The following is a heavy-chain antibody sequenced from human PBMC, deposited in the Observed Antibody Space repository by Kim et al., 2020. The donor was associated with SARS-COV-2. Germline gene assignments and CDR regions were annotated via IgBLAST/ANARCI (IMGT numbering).Heavy chain of an antibody. V-gene: IGHV3-33*01. D-gene: IGHD3-10*01. CDR3: ATHLSGNWYFDL. Sequence: YYADSVKGRFTISRDNSKNTLYLQMNSLRAEDTAVYYCATHLSGNWYFDLWGRGTLVTVSS. J-gene: IGHJ2*01.